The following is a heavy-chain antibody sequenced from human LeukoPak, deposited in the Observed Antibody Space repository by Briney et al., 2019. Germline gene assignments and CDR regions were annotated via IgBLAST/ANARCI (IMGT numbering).Heavy chain of an antibody. CDR1: GFIFSTYS. CDR3: ARDYYGSGNSSYYYYGLDV. J-gene: IGHJ6*04. V-gene: IGHV3-21*01. D-gene: IGHD3-10*01. CDR2: ISSTSSYI. Sequence: GGSLRLSCVASGFIFSTYSMNWVRQAPGKGLEWVSSISSTSSYIYYADSLKGRLTISRDNAKNSLFLQMNSLRTGDTAVYYCARDYYGSGNSSYYYYGLDVWVTGTTVTVSS.